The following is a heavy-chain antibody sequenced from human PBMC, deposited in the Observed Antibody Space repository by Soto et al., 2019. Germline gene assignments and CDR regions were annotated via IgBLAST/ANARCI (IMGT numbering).Heavy chain of an antibody. J-gene: IGHJ5*02. CDR1: GFTFSNYG. V-gene: IGHV3-30*18. CDR3: AKDHLPTTVTTPWFDP. CDR2: ISYDGSNK. Sequence: QVQLVGSGGGVVQPGRSLRLSCAASGFTFSNYGMHWVRQAPGKGLEWVAVISYDGSNKYYADSVKGRFTISRDNSKNTLHLQMDSLTPEDTAVYYCAKDHLPTTVTTPWFDPWGQGTLVTVSS. D-gene: IGHD4-17*01.